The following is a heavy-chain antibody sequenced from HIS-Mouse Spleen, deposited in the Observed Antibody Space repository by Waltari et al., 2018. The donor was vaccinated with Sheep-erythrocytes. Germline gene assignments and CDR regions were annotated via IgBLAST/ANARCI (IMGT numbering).Heavy chain of an antibody. CDR2: IIPILGIA. CDR3: AQTGATTPHFDY. V-gene: IGHV1-69*04. CDR1: GGTFSTYA. Sequence: QVQLVPSGAEVKKPGSSVKVSCKASGGTFSTYAISWVRQAPGQGLEWMGRIIPILGIANYAQKFQGRVTITADKSTSTAYMELSSLRSEDTAVYYCAQTGATTPHFDYWGQGTLVTVSS. D-gene: IGHD1-26*01. J-gene: IGHJ4*02.